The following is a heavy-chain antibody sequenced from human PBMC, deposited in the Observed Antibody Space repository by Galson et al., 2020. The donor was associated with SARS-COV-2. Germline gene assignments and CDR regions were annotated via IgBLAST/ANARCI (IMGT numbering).Heavy chain of an antibody. J-gene: IGHJ4*02. CDR1: GGSFSGYY. D-gene: IGHD6-19*01. Sequence: SETLSLTCAVYGGSFSGYYWSWIRQPPGKGLEWIGEINHSGSTNYNPSLKSRVTISVDTSKNQFSLKLSSVTAADTAVYYCARGRGSGWYDYWGQGTLVTISS. V-gene: IGHV4-34*01. CDR3: ARGRGSGWYDY. CDR2: INHSGST.